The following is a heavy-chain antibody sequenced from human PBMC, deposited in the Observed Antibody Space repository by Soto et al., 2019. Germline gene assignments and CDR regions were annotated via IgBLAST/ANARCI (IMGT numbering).Heavy chain of an antibody. CDR2: SIPVFGTI. D-gene: IGHD2-2*01. V-gene: IGHV1-69*01. J-gene: IGHJ4*02. CDR3: AREPRIYCTSASCHSYFDY. Sequence: QVHLEQSGAEVKKPGSSVKVSCKASGFTFTSYGITWVRQAPGQGLEWLGGSIPVFGTINNAQKFQGRVTITADESTATADMELSGLTSEDTAVYFCAREPRIYCTSASCHSYFDYWGQGTLVTVSS. CDR1: GFTFTSYG.